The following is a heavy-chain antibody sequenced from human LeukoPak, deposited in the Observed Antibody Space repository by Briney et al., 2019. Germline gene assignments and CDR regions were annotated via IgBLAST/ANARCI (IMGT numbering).Heavy chain of an antibody. CDR3: ARHVRLRYCSSTSCPVYYYYYMDV. Sequence: PSETLSLTCTVSGGSISSYYWSWIRQPPGKGLEWIGYICTSGSTNYNPSLKSRVTISVDTSKNQFSLKLSSVTAADTAVYYCARHVRLRYCSSTSCPVYYYYYMDVWGKGTTVTVSS. V-gene: IGHV4-4*09. CDR1: GGSISSYY. J-gene: IGHJ6*03. D-gene: IGHD2-2*01. CDR2: ICTSGST.